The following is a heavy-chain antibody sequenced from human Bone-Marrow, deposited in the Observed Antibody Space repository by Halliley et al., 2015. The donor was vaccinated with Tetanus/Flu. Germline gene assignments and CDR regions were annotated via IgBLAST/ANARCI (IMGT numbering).Heavy chain of an antibody. CDR1: GAAISSYY. CDR2: IYHSGAT. D-gene: IGHD3-22*01. Sequence: TLSLTCTVSGAAISSYYWSWFRQPPGKGLEWVGYIYHSGATNYNPSLKSRVTISVDTSKNQFYLPRTSVTAADTAVYYCGVFDDSSGSYRFDCWGQGTLVSVSS. J-gene: IGHJ4*02. CDR3: GVFDDSSGSYRFDC. V-gene: IGHV4-59*01.